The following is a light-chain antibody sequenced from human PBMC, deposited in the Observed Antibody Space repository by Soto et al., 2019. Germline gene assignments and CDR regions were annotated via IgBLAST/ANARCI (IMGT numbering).Light chain of an antibody. V-gene: IGKV1-5*03. CDR3: QQYKSFTWT. Sequence: DIQLTQSPSTLPASVGDRVTITCRASQSISQSLAWYQQKPGKAPRLLIYNASSLESGVPSRFSGSGSGTEFTLTISSPQPDDFATYHCQQYKSFTWTCGQGTKVEIK. CDR2: NAS. J-gene: IGKJ1*01. CDR1: QSISQS.